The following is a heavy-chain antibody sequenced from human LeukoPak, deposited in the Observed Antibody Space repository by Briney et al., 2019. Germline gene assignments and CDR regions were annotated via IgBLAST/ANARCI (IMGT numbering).Heavy chain of an antibody. CDR2: IYYTGST. Sequence: SETLSLTCTVSGGSVSSGSYYWTWIRQPPGKGLEWIGYIYYTGSTNYNPSLKSRVTISVDTSRNQFSLKLNSVTAADTAVYYCARAVMMVRGVIIGGYWFDPWGQGTLVTVSS. V-gene: IGHV4-61*01. J-gene: IGHJ5*02. CDR1: GGSVSSGSYY. CDR3: ARAVMMVRGVIIGGYWFDP. D-gene: IGHD3-10*01.